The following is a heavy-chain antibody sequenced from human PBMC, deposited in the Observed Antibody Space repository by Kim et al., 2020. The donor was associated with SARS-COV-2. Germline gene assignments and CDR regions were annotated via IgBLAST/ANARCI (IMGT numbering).Heavy chain of an antibody. CDR1: RGSVSIYY. J-gene: IGHJ5*02. CDR2: VSYTGIT. CDR3: ARHDRGFVYDRFDP. Sequence: SETLSLTCTVSRGSVSIYYWSWIRQPPGKGLEWIGYVSYTGITNYNPSLKSRVTISLDTSKNQFSLNLTSVTATDTAVYYCARHDRGFVYDRFDPWGQGTLVTVSS. D-gene: IGHD5-12*01. V-gene: IGHV4-59*08.